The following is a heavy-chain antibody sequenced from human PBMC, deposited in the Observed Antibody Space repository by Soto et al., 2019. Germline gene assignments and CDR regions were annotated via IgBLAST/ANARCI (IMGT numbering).Heavy chain of an antibody. J-gene: IGHJ6*02. CDR2: ISSSSSYI. CDR1: GFAFSSYS. Sequence: GGSLRLSCAASGFAFSSYSMNWVRQAPGKGLEWVSSISSSSSYIYYADSVKGRFTISRDNAKNSLYLQMNSLRAEDTAVYYCARDTSSSNRTPYYYYGMDVWGQGTTVTVSS. V-gene: IGHV3-21*01. D-gene: IGHD6-6*01. CDR3: ARDTSSSNRTPYYYYGMDV.